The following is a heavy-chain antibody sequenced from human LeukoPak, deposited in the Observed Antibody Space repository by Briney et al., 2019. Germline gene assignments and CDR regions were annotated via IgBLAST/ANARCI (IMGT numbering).Heavy chain of an antibody. CDR2: VIPMLDIA. J-gene: IGHJ3*02. CDR1: GGTFRSYT. Sequence: AASVKVSCKASGGTFRSYTIVWVREAPGQGLEWMGRVIPMLDIANYAQKFQGRVTIIADKSTSTAYMELRSLRSANTAVYYCDSPRDCNTTSCYNDDAFDIWGQGTMVTVSS. CDR3: DSPRDCNTTSCYNDDAFDI. V-gene: IGHV1-69*02. D-gene: IGHD2-2*02.